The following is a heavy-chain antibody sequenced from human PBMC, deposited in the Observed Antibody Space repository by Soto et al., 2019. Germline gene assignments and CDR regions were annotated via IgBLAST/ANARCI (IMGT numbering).Heavy chain of an antibody. V-gene: IGHV3-21*01. CDR3: ARDSAGTYPFDY. D-gene: IGHD6-13*01. J-gene: IGHJ4*02. Sequence: EVQLVESGGGLVKPGGSLRLSCAASGFTFSSYGMNWVRQAPGKGLEWVSSVTRSSRSIDYSDSVKGRFTISRDDAKNSLFLQMNSLRAEDTAVYYCARDSAGTYPFDYWGQGILVIVSS. CDR2: VTRSSRSI. CDR1: GFTFSSYG.